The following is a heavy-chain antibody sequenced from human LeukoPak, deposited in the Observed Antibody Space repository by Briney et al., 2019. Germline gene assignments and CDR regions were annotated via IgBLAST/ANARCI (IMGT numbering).Heavy chain of an antibody. CDR2: IYYSGST. J-gene: IGHJ4*02. Sequence: SETLSLTCTVSGDSISSYYWNWIRQPPGKGLEWIGYIYYSGSTNYNPSLKSRVTISVDTSKNQLSLKVSSVTAADTAVYYCARAKKHRYNCSYASFDYWGQGTLVTVSS. CDR1: GDSISSYY. CDR3: ARAKKHRYNCSYASFDY. V-gene: IGHV4-59*01. D-gene: IGHD1-1*01.